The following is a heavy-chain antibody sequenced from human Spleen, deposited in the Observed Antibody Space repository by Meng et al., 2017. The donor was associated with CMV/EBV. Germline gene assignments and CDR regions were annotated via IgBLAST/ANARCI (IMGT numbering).Heavy chain of an antibody. CDR3: AKDLRYSSGWSQSGGNSGFDY. Sequence: SCGMHWVRQAPGKGLEWVAFIRYDGSNKYYADSVKGRFTISRDNSKNTLYLQMNSLRAEDTAVYYCAKDLRYSSGWSQSGGNSGFDYWGQGTLVTVSS. D-gene: IGHD6-19*01. CDR2: IRYDGSNK. J-gene: IGHJ4*02. V-gene: IGHV3-30*02. CDR1: SCG.